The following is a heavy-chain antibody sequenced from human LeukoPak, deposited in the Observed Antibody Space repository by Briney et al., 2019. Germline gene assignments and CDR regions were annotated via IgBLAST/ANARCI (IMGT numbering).Heavy chain of an antibody. CDR3: AKGGPADTAMALIY. CDR1: GFTFSSYG. V-gene: IGHV3-30*18. Sequence: GGSLRLSCAASGFTFSSYGMHWVRQAPGKGLEWVAVISYDGSNKYYADSVKGRFTISRDNSKNTLYLQMNNLRAEDTAVYYCAKGGPADTAMALIYWGQGTLVTVSS. CDR2: ISYDGSNK. J-gene: IGHJ4*02. D-gene: IGHD5-18*01.